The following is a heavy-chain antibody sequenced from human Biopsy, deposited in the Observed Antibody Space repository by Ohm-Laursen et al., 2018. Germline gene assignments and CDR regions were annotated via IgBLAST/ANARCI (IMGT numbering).Heavy chain of an antibody. CDR1: GYIFTSFG. J-gene: IGHJ5*02. V-gene: IGHV1-18*01. D-gene: IGHD1-7*01. Sequence: ASVKVSCKGSGYIFTSFGVSWVRQAPGHGLEWMGWVSTYNGNTEYEQKFQGRVTMTTDTSANTAYMELSGLTSDDTATYYCGRAVRNQLLTDPWGQGTLVTVTS. CDR3: GRAVRNQLLTDP. CDR2: VSTYNGNT.